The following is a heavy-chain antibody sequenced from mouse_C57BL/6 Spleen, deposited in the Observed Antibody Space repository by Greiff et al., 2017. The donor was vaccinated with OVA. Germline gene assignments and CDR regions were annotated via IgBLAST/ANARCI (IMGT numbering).Heavy chain of an antibody. CDR1: GYTFTSYW. D-gene: IGHD2-4*01. Sequence: LQQPGAELVKPGASVKLSCKASGYTFTSYWMQWVKQRPGQGLEWIGEIDPSDSYTNYNQKFKGKATLTVDTSSSTAYMQLSSLTSEDSAVYYCARGHYDYGVAFDYWGQGTTLTVSS. V-gene: IGHV1-50*01. CDR3: ARGHYDYGVAFDY. CDR2: IDPSDSYT. J-gene: IGHJ2*01.